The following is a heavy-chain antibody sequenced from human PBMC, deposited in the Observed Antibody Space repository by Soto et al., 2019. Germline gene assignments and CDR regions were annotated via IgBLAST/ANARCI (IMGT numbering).Heavy chain of an antibody. D-gene: IGHD4-4*01. V-gene: IGHV1-69*05. CDR1: GGTFSSYA. CDR2: IIPIFGTA. CDR3: ARELQGLYYFDY. J-gene: IGHJ4*02. Sequence: SVKVSCKASGGTFSSYAISWVRQAPGQGLEWMGGIIPIFGTANYAQKFQGRVTITRDTSASTAYMELSSLRSEDTAVYYCARELQGLYYFDYWGLGTLVTVSS.